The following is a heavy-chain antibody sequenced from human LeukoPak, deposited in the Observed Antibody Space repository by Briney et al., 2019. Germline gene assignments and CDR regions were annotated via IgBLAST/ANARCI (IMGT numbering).Heavy chain of an antibody. CDR3: TRVRAVAEKYNAFDI. CDR2: INPSGGSP. Sequence: ASVKVSCKASGYTFTSYYMHWVRQAPGQGLEWMGIINPSGGSPSYGQTFQGRLSMTTDTSTNTVYMELSSLRSEDTAVYYCTRVRAVAEKYNAFDIWGQGTMVIVSS. CDR1: GYTFTSYY. V-gene: IGHV1-46*01. J-gene: IGHJ3*02. D-gene: IGHD6-19*01.